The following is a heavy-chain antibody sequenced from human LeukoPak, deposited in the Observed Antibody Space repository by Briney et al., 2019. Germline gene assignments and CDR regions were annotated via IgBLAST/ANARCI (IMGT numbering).Heavy chain of an antibody. CDR2: IYYSGST. CDR3: ARTPVGAIFDY. D-gene: IGHD1-26*01. Sequence: SETLSLTCTVSGGSVSSYYWSWIRQPPGKGLEWIGYIYYSGSTNYNPSLKSRVTISVDTSKNQFSLKLSSVTAADTAVYYCARTPVGAIFDYWGQGTLVTVSS. CDR1: GGSVSSYY. J-gene: IGHJ4*02. V-gene: IGHV4-59*02.